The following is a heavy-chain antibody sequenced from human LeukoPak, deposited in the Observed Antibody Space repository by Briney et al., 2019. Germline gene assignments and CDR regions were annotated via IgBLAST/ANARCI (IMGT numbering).Heavy chain of an antibody. J-gene: IGHJ4*02. CDR1: GFTLSSYW. D-gene: IGHD4-17*01. CDR3: ARDRDYAFDY. CDR2: IKQDGSEK. V-gene: IGHV3-7*01. Sequence: GGSLRLSCAASGFTLSSYWMSWVRQAPGKGLEWVANIKQDGSEKYYVDSVKGRFTISRDNAKNSLYLQMDSLRDEDTAVYYCARDRDYAFDYWGQGTLVTVSS.